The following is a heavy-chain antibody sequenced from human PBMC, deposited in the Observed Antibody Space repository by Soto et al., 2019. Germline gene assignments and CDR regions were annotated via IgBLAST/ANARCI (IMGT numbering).Heavy chain of an antibody. J-gene: IGHJ5*02. CDR1: GYTFTDYF. V-gene: IGHV1-2*02. CDR3: ARVTLKAGNWFDP. CDR2: INPNSRGT. Sequence: GASVKVSCKAPGYTFTDYFIHWVRQAPGQGFEWMGWINPNSRGTNYAQKFQGRVTMTRDTSNSTAYMELRGLRSDDTAVYYCARVTLKAGNWFDPWGQGTLVTVSS.